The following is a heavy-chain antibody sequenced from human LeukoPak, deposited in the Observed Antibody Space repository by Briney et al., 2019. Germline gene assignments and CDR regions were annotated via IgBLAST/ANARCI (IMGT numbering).Heavy chain of an antibody. CDR2: IIPILGIA. J-gene: IGHJ5*02. D-gene: IGHD2-15*01. Sequence: SVKVSCKASGGTFSSYTISWVRQAPRQGLEWMGRIIPILGIANYAQKFQGRVTITADKSTSTAYMELSSLRSEDTAVYYCARDVVVVAATPGWFDPWGQGTLVTVSS. V-gene: IGHV1-69*04. CDR1: GGTFSSYT. CDR3: ARDVVVVAATPGWFDP.